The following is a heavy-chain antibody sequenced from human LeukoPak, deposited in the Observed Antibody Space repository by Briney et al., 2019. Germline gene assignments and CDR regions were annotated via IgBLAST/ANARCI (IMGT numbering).Heavy chain of an antibody. Sequence: SVKVSCKASRFTFRNSAIQWVRQARGQRLEWIGWIVVGSGNTNYAQKFQERVTITRDMSASTAYMELSSLRSEDTAVYYCAAGTTMIVGADDAFDIWGQGTMVTVSS. V-gene: IGHV1-58*02. CDR2: IVVGSGNT. J-gene: IGHJ3*02. D-gene: IGHD3-22*01. CDR1: RFTFRNSA. CDR3: AAGTTMIVGADDAFDI.